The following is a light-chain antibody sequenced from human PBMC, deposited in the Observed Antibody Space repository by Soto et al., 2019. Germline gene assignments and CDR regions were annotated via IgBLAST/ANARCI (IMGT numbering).Light chain of an antibody. V-gene: IGKV3-15*01. CDR2: GAS. J-gene: IGKJ1*01. CDR3: QQYNNWPPT. Sequence: EIVMTQSPATLSVSPGERATLSCRASQSVSSNLAWYQQKPGQAPRLLIYGASTRATGIPARFSGSGSGTEFTLTISSLQSEDFAVYYCQQYNNWPPTLGQGTKVDI. CDR1: QSVSSN.